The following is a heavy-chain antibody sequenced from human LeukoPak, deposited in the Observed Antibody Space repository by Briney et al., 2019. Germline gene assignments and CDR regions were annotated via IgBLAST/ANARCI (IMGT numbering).Heavy chain of an antibody. J-gene: IGHJ4*02. CDR2: ISSSSSYI. D-gene: IGHD3-10*01. Sequence: GGSLRLSCAASGFTFSSYAMSWVRQAPGKGLEWVSSISSSSSYIYYADSVKGRFTISRDNAKNSLYLQMNSLRAEDTAVYYCARDAFYYYGSGSYSDWGQGTLVTVSS. V-gene: IGHV3-21*01. CDR3: ARDAFYYYGSGSYSD. CDR1: GFTFSSYA.